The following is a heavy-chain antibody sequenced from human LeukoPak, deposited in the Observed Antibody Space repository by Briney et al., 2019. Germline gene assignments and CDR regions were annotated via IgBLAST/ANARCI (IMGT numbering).Heavy chain of an antibody. CDR1: GYSFTSYY. Sequence: GESLKISCKGSGYSFTSYYMHWVRQAPGQGLEWMGWINPNSGGTNYAQKFQGWVTMTRDTSISTAYMELSRLRSDDTAVYYCARNSEGAPLGWFDPWGQGTLVTVSS. CDR2: INPNSGGT. V-gene: IGHV1-2*04. D-gene: IGHD4-23*01. CDR3: ARNSEGAPLGWFDP. J-gene: IGHJ5*02.